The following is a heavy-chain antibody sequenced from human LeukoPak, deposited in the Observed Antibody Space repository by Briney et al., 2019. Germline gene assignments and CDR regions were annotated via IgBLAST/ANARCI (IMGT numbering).Heavy chain of an antibody. CDR3: ARGPSAATGPYFDY. CDR2: ISYDGSNK. Sequence: GGSLRLSCAASGFTFSSYAMHWVRQAPGKGLEWVAVISYDGSNKYYADSVKGRFTISRDNAKNSLYLQMNSLRAEDTAVYYCARGPSAATGPYFDYWGQGILVTVSS. D-gene: IGHD2-15*01. CDR1: GFTFSSYA. V-gene: IGHV3-30-3*01. J-gene: IGHJ4*02.